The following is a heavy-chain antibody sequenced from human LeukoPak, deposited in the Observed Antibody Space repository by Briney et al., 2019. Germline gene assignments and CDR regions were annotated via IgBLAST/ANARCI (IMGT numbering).Heavy chain of an antibody. D-gene: IGHD5-24*01. Sequence: GGSLRLSCAASGCTFSSYSMNWVRQAPGKGLEWVSYISSSSSTIYYADSVKGRFTISRDNAKNSLYLQMNSLRDEDTAVYYCAREGRWLVLGAYYYDMDVWGQGTTVTVSS. V-gene: IGHV3-48*02. J-gene: IGHJ6*02. CDR1: GCTFSSYS. CDR2: ISSSSSTI. CDR3: AREGRWLVLGAYYYDMDV.